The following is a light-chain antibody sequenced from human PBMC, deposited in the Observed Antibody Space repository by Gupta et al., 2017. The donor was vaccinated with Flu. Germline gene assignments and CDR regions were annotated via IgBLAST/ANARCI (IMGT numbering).Light chain of an antibody. CDR2: SND. V-gene: IGLV1-44*01. CDR3: AAWDDSLSGQVL. Sequence: QSVLTQPPSASVTPGQRVAISCSGSSSNIGSNSVNWYQQLPGKAPNLLIYSNDQRPSGVPDRFSGSKSGTSASLAISGLQSEEEADYYCAAWDDSLSGQVLFGGGTKLTVL. J-gene: IGLJ3*02. CDR1: SSNIGSNS.